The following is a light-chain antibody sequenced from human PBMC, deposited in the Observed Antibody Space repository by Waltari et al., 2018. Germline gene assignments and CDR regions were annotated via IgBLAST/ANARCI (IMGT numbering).Light chain of an antibody. Sequence: DIQMTQSPSSLSASVGDRVTITCRASQDISNYLAWFQQKPGKAPKSLISAASSLQSGVPSKFSGSVSGTDFTLTISSLQAEDFATYYCQQYNSYPLTFGGGTKVEIK. J-gene: IGKJ4*01. CDR1: QDISNY. V-gene: IGKV1-16*02. CDR3: QQYNSYPLT. CDR2: AAS.